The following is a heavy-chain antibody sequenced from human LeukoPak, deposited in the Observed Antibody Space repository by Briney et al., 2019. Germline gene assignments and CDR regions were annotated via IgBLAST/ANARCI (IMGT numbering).Heavy chain of an antibody. V-gene: IGHV3-20*04. CDR2: INWNGGST. CDR3: ARDLQGGSTPYYFDY. CDR1: GFTFDDYG. D-gene: IGHD3-16*01. Sequence: GGSLRLSCAASGFTFDDYGMSWVRQAPGKGLEWVSGINWNGGSTGYADSVKGRFTISRDHAKNSLYLQVNSLRAEDTALYYCARDLQGGSTPYYFDYWGQGTLVTVSS. J-gene: IGHJ4*02.